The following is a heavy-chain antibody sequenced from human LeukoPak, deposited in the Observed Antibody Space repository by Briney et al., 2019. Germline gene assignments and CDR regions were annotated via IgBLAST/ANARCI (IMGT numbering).Heavy chain of an antibody. CDR3: ARRSGIAVAGAFDY. CDR1: GFTFSSYG. Sequence: GGSLRLSCAASGFTFSSYGMSWVRQAPGKGLEWVSAISGSGGSTYYADSVKGRFTISRDNSKDTLYLQMNSLRAEDTAVYYCARRSGIAVAGAFDYWGQGTLVTVSS. CDR2: ISGSGGST. J-gene: IGHJ4*02. D-gene: IGHD6-19*01. V-gene: IGHV3-23*01.